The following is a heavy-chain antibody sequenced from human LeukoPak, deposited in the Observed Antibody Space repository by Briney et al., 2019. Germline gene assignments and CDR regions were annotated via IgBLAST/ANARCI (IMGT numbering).Heavy chain of an antibody. CDR3: ARADSPDYYYGMDV. Sequence: SETLSLTCTVSGGSISSYYWSWIRQPPGKGLEWIGYIYYSGSTNYNPSPKSRVTISVDTSKNQFSLKLSSVTAAGTAVYYCARADSPDYYYGMDVWGQGTTVTVSS. D-gene: IGHD2-21*01. V-gene: IGHV4-59*01. CDR2: IYYSGST. CDR1: GGSISSYY. J-gene: IGHJ6*02.